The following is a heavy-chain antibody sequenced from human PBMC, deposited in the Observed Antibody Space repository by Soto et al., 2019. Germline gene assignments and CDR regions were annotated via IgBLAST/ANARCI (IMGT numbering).Heavy chain of an antibody. D-gene: IGHD6-19*01. J-gene: IGHJ4*02. CDR3: AKTPDSHGWYYFDY. CDR2: ISGGAGSA. CDR1: GLSFRIYA. Sequence: HGGCLKLSCAACGLSFRIYAMTGVRQAPGKGLEWVSAISGGAGSAYYADSVKGRFTVSRDSSRNTLYLQMNSLRAEDTAVYYCAKTPDSHGWYYFDYWGQGTLVTVSS. V-gene: IGHV3-23*01.